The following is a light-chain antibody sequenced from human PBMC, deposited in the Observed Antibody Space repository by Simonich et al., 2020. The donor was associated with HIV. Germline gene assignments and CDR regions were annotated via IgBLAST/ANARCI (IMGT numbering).Light chain of an antibody. V-gene: IGKV3D-20*02. CDR1: QSGSSN. CDR3: QQRSNWPSMYT. CDR2: GAS. Sequence: EIVMTQSPATLSVSPGERATLSCRASQSGSSNLAWYEQKPGQAPRLLIFGASSRATGIPDRFSGSGSGTDFTLTINRLEPEDFAVYYCQQRSNWPSMYTFGQGTKLEIK. J-gene: IGKJ2*01.